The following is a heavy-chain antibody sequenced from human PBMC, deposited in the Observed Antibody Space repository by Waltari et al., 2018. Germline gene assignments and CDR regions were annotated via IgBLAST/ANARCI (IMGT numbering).Heavy chain of an antibody. CDR1: GGTFSSYA. V-gene: IGHV1-69*05. CDR3: ARDRGEVYFDY. CDR2: IIPIFGTA. J-gene: IGHJ4*02. D-gene: IGHD3-3*01. Sequence: QVQLVQSGAEVKKPGSSVKVSCKASGGTFSSYAISWVRQAPGQGLEWMGGIIPIFGTANYAQKLQGRVTMTTDTSTSTAYMELRSLRSDDTAVYYCARDRGEVYFDYWGQGTLVTVSS.